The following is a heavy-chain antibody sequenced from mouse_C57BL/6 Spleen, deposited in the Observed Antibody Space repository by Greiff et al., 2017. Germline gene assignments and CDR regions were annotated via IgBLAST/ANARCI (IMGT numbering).Heavy chain of an antibody. D-gene: IGHD1-1*01. Sequence: EVKLMESGGGLVQPGGSLKLSCAASGFTFSDYYMYWVRQTPEKRLEWVAYISNGGGSTYYPDTVKGRFTISRDNAKNTLYLQMSRLKSEDTAMYYCARRAYGSSYCDYWGQGTTLTVSS. J-gene: IGHJ2*01. CDR3: ARRAYGSSYCDY. V-gene: IGHV5-12*01. CDR1: GFTFSDYY. CDR2: ISNGGGST.